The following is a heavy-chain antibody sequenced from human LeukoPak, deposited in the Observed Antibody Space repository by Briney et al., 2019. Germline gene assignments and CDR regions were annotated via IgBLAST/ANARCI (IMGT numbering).Heavy chain of an antibody. D-gene: IGHD3-22*01. CDR2: INSDGSST. J-gene: IGHJ4*02. V-gene: IGHV3-74*01. Sequence: GKSLRLSCAASGFTFSSYWMHWVRQVPGKGLVWVSRINSDGSSTSYADSVKGRFTISRDNSKNTLYLQMNSLRAEDTAVYYCASEYYYDSSGYFWDWGQGTLVTVSS. CDR3: ASEYYYDSSGYFWD. CDR1: GFTFSSYW.